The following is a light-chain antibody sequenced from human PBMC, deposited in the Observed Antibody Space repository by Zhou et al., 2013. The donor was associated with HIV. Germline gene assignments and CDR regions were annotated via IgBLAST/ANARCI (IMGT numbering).Light chain of an antibody. CDR1: QTVSRSY. CDR3: QQYDRSPIT. Sequence: EIVLTQSPGALSLSPGERATLSCRVSQTVSRSYLAWYQQKPGQAPRLLISGASTRALGIPDRFSGSGSGTDFTLSISRLEPEDFAVYYCQQYDRSPITSGQGTRLE. CDR2: GAS. J-gene: IGKJ5*01. V-gene: IGKV3-20*01.